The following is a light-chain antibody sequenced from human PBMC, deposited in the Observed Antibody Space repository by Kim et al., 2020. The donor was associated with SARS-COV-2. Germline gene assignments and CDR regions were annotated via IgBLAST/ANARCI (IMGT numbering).Light chain of an antibody. CDR2: QDS. CDR1: KLGEKY. CDR3: QAWDSSPAV. Sequence: SYELTQPPSVSVSPGQTASITCSGDKLGEKYACWYQQKPGQSPVLVIYQDSKRPSGIPERFSGSNSGNTATLTISGTQAMDEADYYCQAWDSSPAVFGTG. V-gene: IGLV3-1*01. J-gene: IGLJ1*01.